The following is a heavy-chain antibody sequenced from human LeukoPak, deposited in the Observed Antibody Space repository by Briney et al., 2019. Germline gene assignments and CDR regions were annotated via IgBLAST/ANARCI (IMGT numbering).Heavy chain of an antibody. J-gene: IGHJ4*02. CDR1: GYTFRNYY. Sequence: AASVKVSCKASGYTFRNYYIHWVRQAPGHGLEYMGWINFNRGDTNYAAKFQGRVTMTRDTSIDTVYMDLSSLRSDDTALYYCARDKSNGIGIVYWGQGTPVTVSS. CDR2: INFNRGDT. D-gene: IGHD1-26*01. CDR3: ARDKSNGIGIVY. V-gene: IGHV1-2*02.